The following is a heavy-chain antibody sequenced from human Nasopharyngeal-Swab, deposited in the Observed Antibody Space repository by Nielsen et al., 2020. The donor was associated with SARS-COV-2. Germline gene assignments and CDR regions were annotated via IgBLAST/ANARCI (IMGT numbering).Heavy chain of an antibody. V-gene: IGHV3-66*03. D-gene: IGHD3-10*01. CDR2: IYSCGST. J-gene: IGHJ4*02. CDR1: GFTVSSNY. CDR3: ARDLYKVVRGVIGY. Sequence: ESLKISCAASGFTVSSNYMSWVRQAPGKGLEWVSVIYSCGSTYYADSVKGRFTISRDNAKNSLYLQMNSLRAEDTAVYYCARDLYKVVRGVIGYWGQGTLVTVSS.